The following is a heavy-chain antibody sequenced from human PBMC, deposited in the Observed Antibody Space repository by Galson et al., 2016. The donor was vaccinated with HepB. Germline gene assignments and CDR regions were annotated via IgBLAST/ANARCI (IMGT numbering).Heavy chain of an antibody. CDR2: IFDSGGT. V-gene: IGHV4-4*02. Sequence: TLSLTCVVSGGSMSSNYWWSWVRQSPGKGLAWIGEIFDSGGTHYHPSLKIRAFMSLVRSTTQFSLELNSVPAADTAVYYCARDPAHDIFTPYYRAGGNGFDIWGQGTTVTVSS. CDR1: GGSMSSNYW. CDR3: ARDPAHDIFTPYYRAGGNGFDI. D-gene: IGHD3-9*01. J-gene: IGHJ3*02.